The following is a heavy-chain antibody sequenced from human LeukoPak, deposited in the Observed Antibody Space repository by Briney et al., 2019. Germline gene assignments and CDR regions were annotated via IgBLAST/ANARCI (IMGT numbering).Heavy chain of an antibody. Sequence: GASVKVSCKASGSTFTSYYLHWVRQAPGQGLGWMGIINLSGGRRSYAQKFQGRVTMTRDTSTSTVYMELSSLRSEDTAVYYCARDHIYTGPRITRVRGVLYGMDVWGQGTTVTVSS. CDR2: INLSGGRR. V-gene: IGHV1-46*01. CDR3: ARDHIYTGPRITRVRGVLYGMDV. D-gene: IGHD3-10*01. J-gene: IGHJ6*02. CDR1: GSTFTSYY.